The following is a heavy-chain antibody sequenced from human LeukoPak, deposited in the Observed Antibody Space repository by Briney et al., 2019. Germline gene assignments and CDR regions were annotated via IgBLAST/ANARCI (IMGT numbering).Heavy chain of an antibody. V-gene: IGHV4-39*01. Sequence: SETLSLTCTVTGGSISSSYYWGWIREPPGKGLEGIGTIYYSGRTYYNPSVKSRVTISVDKSKNQFSLKLSSVTAADTAVYYCARLPYYYDSSVPRWAFDVWGQGTMVTVSS. D-gene: IGHD3-22*01. J-gene: IGHJ3*01. CDR2: IYYSGRT. CDR3: ARLPYYYDSSVPRWAFDV. CDR1: GGSISSSYY.